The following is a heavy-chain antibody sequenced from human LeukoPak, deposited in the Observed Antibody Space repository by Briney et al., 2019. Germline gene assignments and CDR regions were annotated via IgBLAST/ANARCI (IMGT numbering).Heavy chain of an antibody. J-gene: IGHJ5*02. CDR3: ARDDQFDP. V-gene: IGHV1-69*04. Sequence: GSSVKVSCKASGDTFSSYAISWVRQAPGQGLEWMGRIIPILGIANYAQKFQGRVTITADKSTSTAYKELSSLRSEDTAVYYCARDDQFDPWGQGTLVTVSS. CDR2: IIPILGIA. CDR1: GDTFSSYA.